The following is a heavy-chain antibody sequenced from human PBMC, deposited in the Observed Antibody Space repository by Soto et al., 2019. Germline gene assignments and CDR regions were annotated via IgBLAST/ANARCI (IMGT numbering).Heavy chain of an antibody. CDR2: IYPGDSDT. CDR3: AGPYSLDSRHYYYYGMDV. D-gene: IGHD2-15*01. Sequence: LGESLKISCKGSGYSFTSYWIGWVRQMPGKGLEWMGIIYPGDSDTRYSPSFQGQVTISADKSISTAYLQWSSLKASDTAMYYCAGPYSLDSRHYYYYGMDVWGQGTTVTVSS. V-gene: IGHV5-51*01. J-gene: IGHJ6*02. CDR1: GYSFTSYW.